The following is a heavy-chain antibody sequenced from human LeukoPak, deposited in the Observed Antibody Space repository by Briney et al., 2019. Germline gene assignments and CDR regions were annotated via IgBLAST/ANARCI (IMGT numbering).Heavy chain of an antibody. CDR3: ARGARQWQVPDFDY. D-gene: IGHD6-19*01. CDR1: GFTFSSYW. CDR2: IKQDGSEK. V-gene: IGHV3-7*01. Sequence: GGSLRLSCAASGFTFSSYWMSWVRQAPGKGLEWVANIKQDGSEKYYVDSVKGRFTISRDNAKNSLYLQMNSLRAEDTAVYYCARGARQWQVPDFDYWGQGTLVTVSS. J-gene: IGHJ4*02.